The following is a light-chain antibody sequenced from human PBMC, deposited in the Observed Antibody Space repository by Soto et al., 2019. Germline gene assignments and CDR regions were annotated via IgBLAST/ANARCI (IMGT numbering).Light chain of an antibody. CDR1: QSVSSD. J-gene: IGKJ4*01. Sequence: EIVMTQSPATLSMFPGERATLSCKASQSVSSDLGWYQQKPGQAPRLLIHGAFIRAAGVPARFSGSGSGTEFTLTISSLQSEDSAVYYCQQYNDWPLNFGGATKVDI. CDR3: QQYNDWPLN. V-gene: IGKV3-15*01. CDR2: GAF.